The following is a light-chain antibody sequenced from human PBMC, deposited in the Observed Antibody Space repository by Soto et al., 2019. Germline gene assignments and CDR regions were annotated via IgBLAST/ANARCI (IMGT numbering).Light chain of an antibody. V-gene: IGLV3-9*01. J-gene: IGLJ2*01. Sequence: SYELTQPLSVSVALGQTARITCGGNNIGSKNVHWYQQKPGQAPVLVIYRDSSRPSGIPERFSGSSSGNTATLTITRAQDGDEADYYCQVWDSSTVVFGGGTKLTVL. CDR2: RDS. CDR3: QVWDSSTVV. CDR1: NIGSKN.